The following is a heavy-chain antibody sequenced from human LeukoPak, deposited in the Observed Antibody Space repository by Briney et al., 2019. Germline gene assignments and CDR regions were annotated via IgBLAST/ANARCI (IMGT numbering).Heavy chain of an antibody. CDR2: IYPSGIF. CDR1: GGSCEDYY. J-gene: IGHJ4*02. CDR3: ARGRDRSKAGDH. D-gene: IGHD5-24*01. V-gene: IGHV4-34*01. Sequence: SETLSLTCAVYGGSCEDYYCCGIRQPPGKGLEWICEIYPSGIFYYNSSLVSRVPISIDTSKSQFSLRLTSVTAADTAFYYCARGRDRSKAGDHWGQGSLVTVSS.